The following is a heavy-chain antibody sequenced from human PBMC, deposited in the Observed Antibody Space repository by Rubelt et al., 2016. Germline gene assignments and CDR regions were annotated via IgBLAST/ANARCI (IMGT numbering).Heavy chain of an antibody. Sequence: QVQLRQWGAGLLKPSETLSLACAVYGESFSGYYWTWLRQPPGKGLEWIGEVNDSGTTNYNASLKSRVRISVDTSKNQLSLKRTSVTAADTAVYYCARRVCSKTGCFTVDYWGPGNLVTVS. CDR3: ARRVCSKTGCFTVDY. J-gene: IGHJ4*02. CDR2: VNDSGTT. V-gene: IGHV4-34*01. D-gene: IGHD3-9*01. CDR1: GESFSGYY.